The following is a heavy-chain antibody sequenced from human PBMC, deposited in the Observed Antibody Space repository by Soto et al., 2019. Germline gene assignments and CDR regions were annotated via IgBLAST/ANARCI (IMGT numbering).Heavy chain of an antibody. CDR2: IYHAGSV. D-gene: IGHD5-18*01. J-gene: IGHJ6*02. CDR1: GYSIASGYY. Sequence: SETLSLTGAVSGYSIASGYYWACIRQSPGKGLEWIGSIYHAGSVYYNPCLNRRVAVSLDTSKNHFSLRSDDTAVYYCARGGAIQLWSNYYYYGMDVWGQGTTVTVSS. V-gene: IGHV4-38-2*01. CDR3: ARGGAIQLWSNYYYYGMDV.